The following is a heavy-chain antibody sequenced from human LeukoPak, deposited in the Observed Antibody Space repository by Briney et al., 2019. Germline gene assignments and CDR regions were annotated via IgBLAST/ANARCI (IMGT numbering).Heavy chain of an antibody. CDR2: IYYSGST. CDR1: GGSISTSNYY. D-gene: IGHD5-18*01. V-gene: IGHV4-61*05. Sequence: SETLSLTCTVSGGSISTSNYYWGWIRQPPGKGLEWIGYIYYSGSTNYNPSLKSRVTISVDTSKNQFSLKLTSVTAADTAVYYCARTTEGGYTYGYFYYYYMDVWGKETTVTISS. J-gene: IGHJ6*03. CDR3: ARTTEGGYTYGYFYYYYMDV.